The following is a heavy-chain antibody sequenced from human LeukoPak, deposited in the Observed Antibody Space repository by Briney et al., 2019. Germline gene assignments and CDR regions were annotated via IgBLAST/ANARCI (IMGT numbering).Heavy chain of an antibody. CDR3: ARGRDGYQSRPYYFDY. Sequence: SGPTLVNPTETLTLTCSVSGFSLSDARMRVSWIRQPPGRALEWLAHISSSDEKSYSTSLKSRLTISKDTSNSQVVLIMTNMDPVDTATYYCARGRDGYQSRPYYFDYWGQGTLVTVSS. J-gene: IGHJ4*02. V-gene: IGHV2-26*01. CDR2: ISSSDEK. D-gene: IGHD5-24*01. CDR1: GFSLSDARMR.